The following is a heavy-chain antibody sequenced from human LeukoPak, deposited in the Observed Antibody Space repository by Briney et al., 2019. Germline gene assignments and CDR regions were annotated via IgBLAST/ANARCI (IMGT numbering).Heavy chain of an antibody. V-gene: IGHV3-13*01. CDR3: ARSKSYSSGWTDFDW. J-gene: IGHJ4*02. D-gene: IGHD6-19*01. Sequence: GGSPRLSCAASGFTFSSHDMHWVRQPTGKGLEWVSVIGTAGNTYYADSVKGRFTISRENARNSLLLQMDNLRAEDTAVYYCARSKSYSSGWTDFDWWGQGTLVTVSS. CDR2: IGTAGNT. CDR1: GFTFSSHD.